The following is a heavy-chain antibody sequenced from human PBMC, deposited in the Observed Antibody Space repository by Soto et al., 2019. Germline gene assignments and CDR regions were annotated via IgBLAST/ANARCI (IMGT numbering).Heavy chain of an antibody. CDR1: GFRFSDYS. CDR3: AREPNWNEGALPIDY. J-gene: IGHJ4*02. Sequence: PGGSLRLSCAASGFRFSDYSMNWVRQAPGRGLEWVSYISSSSFTIHYADSVEGRFAISRDNAKNSLYLQMNSLRAEDTAVYYCAREPNWNEGALPIDYWGQGTLVTVPS. D-gene: IGHD1-20*01. CDR2: ISSSSFTI. V-gene: IGHV3-48*04.